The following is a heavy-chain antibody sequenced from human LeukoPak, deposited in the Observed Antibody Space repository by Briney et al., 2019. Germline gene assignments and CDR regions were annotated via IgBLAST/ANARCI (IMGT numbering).Heavy chain of an antibody. CDR2: IHYSGST. CDR1: GGSISSYY. D-gene: IGHD2-2*01. V-gene: IGHV4-59*01. J-gene: IGHJ5*02. CDR3: ARTTEDCSSTSCYQYWFDP. Sequence: ASETLSLTCTVSGGSISSYYWSWIRQPPGKGLEWIGYIHYSGSTSYNPSLKSRVTISVDTSKNQISLKVRSATAADTAVYYCARTTEDCSSTSCYQYWFDPWGQGTLVTVSS.